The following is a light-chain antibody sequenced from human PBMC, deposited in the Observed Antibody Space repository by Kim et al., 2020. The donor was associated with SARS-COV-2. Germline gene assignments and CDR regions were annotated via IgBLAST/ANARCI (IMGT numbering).Light chain of an antibody. J-gene: IGLJ3*02. Sequence: SSELTQDPAVSVALGQTVRIACQGDSLRTYYIKWYQQKPGQAPVLVIHGENNRPSGIPDRVSGSRSGNTASLTITGAQAEDEADYYCNSRDISGNHLVFGGGTQLTVL. CDR2: GEN. CDR3: NSRDISGNHLV. V-gene: IGLV3-19*01. CDR1: SLRTYY.